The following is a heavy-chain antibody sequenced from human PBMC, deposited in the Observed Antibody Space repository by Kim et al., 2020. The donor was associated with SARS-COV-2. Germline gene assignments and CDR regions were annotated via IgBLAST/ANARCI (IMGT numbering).Heavy chain of an antibody. CDR2: ISSTSSYI. D-gene: IGHD2-21*02. J-gene: IGHJ6*01. V-gene: IGHV3-21*01. CDR3: ARLGRVTSLPFKGLTNV. CDR1: EFTFSSYS. Sequence: GGSLRLSCAASEFTFSSYSMNWVRQAPGKGLEWVSSISSTSSYIYYAASVKGRFTISRDNAKNSLSLQMNSLRAEDTAVYYCARLGRVTSLPFKGLTNVWGQGTTLTVSS.